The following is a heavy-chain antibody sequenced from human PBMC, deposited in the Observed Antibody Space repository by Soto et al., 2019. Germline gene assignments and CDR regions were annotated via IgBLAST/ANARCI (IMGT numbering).Heavy chain of an antibody. V-gene: IGHV3-33*01. Sequence: QVQLVESGGGVVQPGRSLRLSCAASGFTFSSYGMHWVRQAPGKGLDWVAVIWYDGSNKYYADSVKGRFTISRDNSKNTLYLQMNSLLAVYTAVYYCERYSGALTVTRYNWFDPWGQGTLVTVSS. J-gene: IGHJ5*02. CDR2: IWYDGSNK. CDR1: GFTFSSYG. CDR3: ERYSGALTVTRYNWFDP. D-gene: IGHD4-4*01.